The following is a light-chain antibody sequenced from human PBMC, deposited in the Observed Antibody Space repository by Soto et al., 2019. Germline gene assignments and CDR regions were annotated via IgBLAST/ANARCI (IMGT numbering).Light chain of an antibody. CDR2: DAS. Sequence: DIQRTQSPSTLSASVGDRVTIACRSSQSISNRLAWYQQKPGKAPKVLIYDASSLESGVPLRFSGSGSGTEFTLTITSLQPDDFATYYCQQYKNYSPLTFGGGTKVDIK. CDR3: QQYKNYSPLT. CDR1: QSISNR. J-gene: IGKJ4*01. V-gene: IGKV1-5*01.